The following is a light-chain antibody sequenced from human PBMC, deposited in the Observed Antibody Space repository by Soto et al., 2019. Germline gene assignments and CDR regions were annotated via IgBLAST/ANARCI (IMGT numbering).Light chain of an antibody. CDR2: GAS. CDR1: ESVSNN. V-gene: IGKV3-15*01. Sequence: EIVLTQSPATLSVSQGERATLSCRASESVSNNLAWYQQKPGQAPRLLIFGASARVPGIPDRFSGSGSGTEFTLTISSLQSEDFAVYYCQQYNKWPLTFGGGTKVEIK. CDR3: QQYNKWPLT. J-gene: IGKJ4*01.